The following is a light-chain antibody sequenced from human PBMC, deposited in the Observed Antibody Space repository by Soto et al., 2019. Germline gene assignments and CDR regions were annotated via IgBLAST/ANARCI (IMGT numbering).Light chain of an antibody. J-gene: IGKJ1*01. CDR3: QQYRDNWT. V-gene: IGKV1-5*03. CDR1: QSISSW. CDR2: KAS. Sequence: DIQMTQSPSTLSASVGDRVTITCRASQSISSWLAWYQQKPGTAPKLLIYKASTLQSGVPSRFNGSGSGTEFTLTISSLQPDDSATYYCQQYRDNWTFGQGTKV.